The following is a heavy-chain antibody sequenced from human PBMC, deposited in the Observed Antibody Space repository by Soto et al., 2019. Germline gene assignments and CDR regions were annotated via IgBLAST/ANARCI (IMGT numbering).Heavy chain of an antibody. Sequence: QITLKESGPTLVKPTETLTLTCNFSGFSVSTTGVGVGWIRQAPGKALEWLVFVYWDDDKRYSPSLRSRLTITKDTSKNQVVRTMSYMEPVDPGTYYCARRRQSHRSWNTGDFDFWGQGILVTVSS. V-gene: IGHV2-5*02. J-gene: IGHJ4*02. CDR2: VYWDDDK. D-gene: IGHD1-1*01. CDR3: ARRRQSHRSWNTGDFDF. CDR1: GFSVSTTGVG.